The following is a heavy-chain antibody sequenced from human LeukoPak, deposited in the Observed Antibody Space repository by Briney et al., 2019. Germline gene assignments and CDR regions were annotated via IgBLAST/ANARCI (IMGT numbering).Heavy chain of an antibody. J-gene: IGHJ4*02. CDR1: GYSFTSYW. CDR3: ARPLETPDYGDYYFDY. D-gene: IGHD4-17*01. V-gene: IGHV5-51*01. CDR2: IFPGDSDT. Sequence: GESLKISCKGSGYSFTSYWIGWVRQMPGKGLGWMGIIFPGDSDTRYSPSFHGQVTISADKSISTAYLQWSSLKASDTAMYYCARPLETPDYGDYYFDYWGQGTLVTVSS.